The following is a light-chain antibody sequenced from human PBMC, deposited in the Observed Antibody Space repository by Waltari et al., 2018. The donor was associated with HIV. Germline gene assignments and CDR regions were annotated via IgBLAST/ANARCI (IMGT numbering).Light chain of an antibody. J-gene: IGLJ3*02. CDR2: GST. V-gene: IGLV1-40*01. CDR3: QSYDNNLNGWV. Sequence: QSVLTQPPSVSGAPGQTLTISCTGTNSNIEAAFALHWHHVLPGRAPKPLIYGSTRRPAGVPERFSGSRSATSGSLAITGLQGEDEAVYYCQSYDNNLNGWVFGGGTTLTVL. CDR1: NSNIEAAFA.